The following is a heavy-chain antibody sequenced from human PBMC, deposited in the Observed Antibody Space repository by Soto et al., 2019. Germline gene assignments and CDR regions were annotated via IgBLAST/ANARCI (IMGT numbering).Heavy chain of an antibody. Sequence: ASVKVSCKASGYDFTDHYIHWVRQAPGQGLEWMDIISPDGGSTRYSQQFQARITMTRDTSTSTVYMELSSLRSEDTAVYYCARAPRGGVIIVITSAQIDYWGQGTLVTVSS. J-gene: IGHJ4*02. CDR3: ARAPRGGVIIVITSAQIDY. CDR2: ISPDGGST. CDR1: GYDFTDHY. D-gene: IGHD3-10*01. V-gene: IGHV1-46*01.